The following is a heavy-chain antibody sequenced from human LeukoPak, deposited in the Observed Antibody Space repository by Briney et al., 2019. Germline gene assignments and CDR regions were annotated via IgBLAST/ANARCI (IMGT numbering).Heavy chain of an antibody. Sequence: MSGGSLRLSCAASGFTFSSYWMSWIHQPPGKGLEWIGEINHSGSTNYNPSLKSRVTISVDTSKNQFSLKLSSVTAADTAVYYCARQAHLYGSGSLSLDYWGQGTLVTVSS. J-gene: IGHJ4*02. CDR1: GFTFSSYW. D-gene: IGHD3-10*01. CDR3: ARQAHLYGSGSLSLDY. V-gene: IGHV4-34*01. CDR2: INHSGST.